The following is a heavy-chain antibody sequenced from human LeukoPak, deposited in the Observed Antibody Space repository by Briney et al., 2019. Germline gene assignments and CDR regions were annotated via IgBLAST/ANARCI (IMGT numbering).Heavy chain of an antibody. CDR3: ARDPIGYSGRLGVWFDL. V-gene: IGHV4-39*07. D-gene: IGHD5-12*01. J-gene: IGHJ5*02. CDR2: IYYSGST. CDR1: GDSISSGDYY. Sequence: AETLSLTCTVSGDSISSGDYYWSCIRPPQGKGLEWFGSIYYSGSTYSHPSLKRRVTISVDTSKNQFSLKLSSVTAADTAVYYCARDPIGYSGRLGVWFDLWGQGTLVTV.